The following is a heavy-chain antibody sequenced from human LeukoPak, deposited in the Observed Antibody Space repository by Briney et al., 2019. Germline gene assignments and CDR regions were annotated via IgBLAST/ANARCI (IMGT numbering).Heavy chain of an antibody. D-gene: IGHD1-26*01. CDR1: GGSISSHY. CDR3: ARDPSAYYFDS. Sequence: SETLSLTCTVSGGSISSHYWSWIRQPPGKGLEWIGYISYSGSTDYNPSLKSRVTISADMSRNQFSLKVRSVTAADTALYYCARDPSAYYFDSWGQGTLVTVSS. J-gene: IGHJ4*02. CDR2: ISYSGST. V-gene: IGHV4-59*11.